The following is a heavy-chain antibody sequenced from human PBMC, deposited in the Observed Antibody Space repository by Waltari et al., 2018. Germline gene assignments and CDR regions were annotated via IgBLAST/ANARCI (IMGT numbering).Heavy chain of an antibody. J-gene: IGHJ4*02. CDR1: GYTFTGYY. D-gene: IGHD3-16*01. CDR3: ARVHDRHFDY. V-gene: IGHV1-2*02. CDR2: INPTSGGT. Sequence: QVQLVQSGAEVKKPRASVKVSCKASGYTFTGYYMHWVRQAPGQGLEWMGWINPTSGGTNYAQKFQGRVTMTRDTSISTAYMELSRLRSDDTAVYYCARVHDRHFDYWGQGTLVTVSS.